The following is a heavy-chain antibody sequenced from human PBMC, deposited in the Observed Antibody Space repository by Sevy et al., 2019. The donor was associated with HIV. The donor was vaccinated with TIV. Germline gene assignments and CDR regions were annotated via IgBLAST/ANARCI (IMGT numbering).Heavy chain of an antibody. J-gene: IGHJ4*02. CDR3: TRDPLGQLPDY. V-gene: IGHV3-49*03. CDR2: IRSKPYGGTT. Sequence: GGSLRLSCTTSGFTFGDYPMGWSRQAPGKGLEWVGFIRSKPYGGTTDYAASVKGRFIISLDDSRSIAYLQMNSLKTDDTAVYYCTRDPLGQLPDYWGQGTLVTVSS. D-gene: IGHD3-10*01. CDR1: GFTFGDYP.